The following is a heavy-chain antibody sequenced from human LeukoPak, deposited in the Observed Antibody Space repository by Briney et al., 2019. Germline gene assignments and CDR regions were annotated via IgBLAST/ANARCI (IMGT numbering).Heavy chain of an antibody. V-gene: IGHV4-34*01. CDR3: ARRGTAYCRGGNCYSDKYFDY. D-gene: IGHD2-15*01. Sequence: PSETLSLTCAVYGGSLSGYYWTWIRQTPGKGLEWIGEINYSGNTNYNRTLKSRVTISADTSKNQFSLRLSSVTAADTAVYYCARRGTAYCRGGNCYSDKYFDYWGQGTQVTVSS. CDR2: INYSGNT. J-gene: IGHJ4*02. CDR1: GGSLSGYY.